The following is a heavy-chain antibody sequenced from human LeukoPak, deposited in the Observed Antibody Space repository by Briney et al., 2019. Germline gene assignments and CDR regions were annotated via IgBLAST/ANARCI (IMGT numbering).Heavy chain of an antibody. CDR2: ISSSSSTI. Sequence: GGSLRLSCAASGFAFSSYSMNWVRQAPGKGLEWVSYISSSSSTIYHADSVKGRFTTSGDNFKNTVYLQMNSLRAEDTAVYYCARGRQNYGDYPYWGQGTLVTVSS. CDR3: ARGRQNYGDYPY. D-gene: IGHD4-17*01. V-gene: IGHV3-48*01. CDR1: GFAFSSYS. J-gene: IGHJ4*02.